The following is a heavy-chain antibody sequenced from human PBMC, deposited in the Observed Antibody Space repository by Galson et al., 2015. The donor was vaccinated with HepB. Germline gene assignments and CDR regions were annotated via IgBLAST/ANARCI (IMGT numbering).Heavy chain of an antibody. V-gene: IGHV3-33*01. CDR1: GLTFSYHA. CDR3: ARDLGGVDGDGLDV. J-gene: IGHJ6*02. D-gene: IGHD5-24*01. CDR2: IWSDGGNE. Sequence: SLRLSCAASGLTFSYHAMHWVRQAPAKGLEWVAVIWSDGGNETYADSVKGRFTIPRENSRETLYLRMNSLRDDDTAVYYCARDLGGVDGDGLDVWGQGSAVTVSS.